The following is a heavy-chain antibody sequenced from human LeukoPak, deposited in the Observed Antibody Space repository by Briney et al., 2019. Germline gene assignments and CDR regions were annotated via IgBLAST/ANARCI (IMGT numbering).Heavy chain of an antibody. V-gene: IGHV1-18*01. D-gene: IGHD6-6*01. CDR2: ISAYNGNT. CDR3: ARDSYSSLLPYYYYYYYMDV. Sequence: ASVKVSCKASGYTFTSYGISWVRQAPGQGLEWMGWISAYNGNTNYAQKLQGRVTMTTDTSTSTAYMELRSLRSDDTAVYYCARDSYSSLLPYYYYYYYMDVWGKGTTVTVSS. CDR1: GYTFTSYG. J-gene: IGHJ6*03.